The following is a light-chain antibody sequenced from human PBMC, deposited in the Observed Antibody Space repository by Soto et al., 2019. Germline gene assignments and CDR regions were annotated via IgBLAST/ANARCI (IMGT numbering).Light chain of an antibody. CDR2: ATF. Sequence: DIQMTQSPSSLSASVGDRVTITCRASQGIRNYLAGFQQKPGKAPKSLIYATFKLQSGDPSKFSGSGSGADFTRFNSGLQPEESATDYCQQYNSYPRTFGHGAKVEIK. J-gene: IGKJ1*01. V-gene: IGKV1-16*02. CDR3: QQYNSYPRT. CDR1: QGIRNY.